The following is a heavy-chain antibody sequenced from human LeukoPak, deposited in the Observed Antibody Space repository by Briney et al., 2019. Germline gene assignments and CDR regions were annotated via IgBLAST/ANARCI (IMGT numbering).Heavy chain of an antibody. V-gene: IGHV4-59*01. D-gene: IGHD1-26*01. J-gene: IGHJ4*02. CDR2: FYYSGST. Sequence: SETLSLTCPVSGGSISSYYWSWIRQPPGKGLEWVGYFYYSGSTNYNPSLKSRVTISVDTSKNQFSLKLSSVTAADTAVYYCARGGRWIVGATTGVLDYWGQGTLVTVSS. CDR1: GGSISSYY. CDR3: ARGGRWIVGATTGVLDY.